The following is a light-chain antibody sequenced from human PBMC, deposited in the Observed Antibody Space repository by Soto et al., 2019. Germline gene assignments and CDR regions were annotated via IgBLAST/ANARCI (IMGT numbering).Light chain of an antibody. Sequence: QSALAQPASVSGSPGQSITISCTGTSSDVGNYNLVSWYQQYPGKAPKLMIYEVSRRPSGVSNRFSGSKSGNTASLTISGLQAEDEDDYYCCSYVGSSSDVFGGGTQLTVL. CDR2: EVS. V-gene: IGLV2-23*02. J-gene: IGLJ7*01. CDR3: CSYVGSSSDV. CDR1: SSDVGNYNL.